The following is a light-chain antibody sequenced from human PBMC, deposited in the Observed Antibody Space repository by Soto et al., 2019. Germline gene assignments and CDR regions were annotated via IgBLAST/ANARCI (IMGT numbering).Light chain of an antibody. J-gene: IGLJ3*02. V-gene: IGLV1-47*01. CDR3: AAWDDSLSGAV. CDR1: SSNIGSNY. CDR2: RNN. Sequence: QSVLTQPLSASGTPGQRVTISCSGSSSNIGSNYVYWYQQLPGTAPKLLIYRNNQRPSGVPDRFSGSKSGTSASLAISGLRSEDEADYYCAAWDDSLSGAVFGGGTKVTVL.